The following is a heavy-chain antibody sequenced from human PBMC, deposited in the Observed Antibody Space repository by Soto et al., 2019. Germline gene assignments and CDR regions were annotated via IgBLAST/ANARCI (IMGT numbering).Heavy chain of an antibody. D-gene: IGHD4-17*01. CDR1: GGSISSGGYS. V-gene: IGHV4-30-2*01. Sequence: SETLSLTCAVSGGSISSGGYSWSWIRQPPGKGLEWIGYIYHSGSTYYNPSLKSRVTISVDRSKNQFSLKLSSVTAADTAVYYCAGLKNDYGDYEGYWGQGTLVTVSS. J-gene: IGHJ4*02. CDR3: AGLKNDYGDYEGY. CDR2: IYHSGST.